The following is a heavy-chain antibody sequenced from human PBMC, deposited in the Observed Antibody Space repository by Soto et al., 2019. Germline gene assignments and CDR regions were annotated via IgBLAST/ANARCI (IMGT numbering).Heavy chain of an antibody. CDR1: GGSISSGGYS. CDR2: MYHSGSR. CDR3: AVAPDY. V-gene: IGHV4-30-2*01. Sequence: PSETLSLTCAVSGGSISSGGYSWSWIRQPPGKGLEWIGYMYHSGSRYYSPSLKSRVTISVDTSKNQFSLNLRSVSAADTAVYYCAVAPDYWGQGTLVTVSS. D-gene: IGHD5-12*01. J-gene: IGHJ4*02.